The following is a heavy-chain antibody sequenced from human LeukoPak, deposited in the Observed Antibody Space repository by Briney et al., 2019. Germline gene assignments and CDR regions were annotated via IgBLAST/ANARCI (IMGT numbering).Heavy chain of an antibody. CDR1: GGSISSYY. CDR3: ARSYCTNGVCYYYFDY. Sequence: PSETLSLTCTVSGGSISSYYWSWIRQPAGKGLEWIGRIYTSGSTNYNPSLKSRVTMSVDTSKNQFSLKLSSVTAADTAVYYCARSYCTNGVCYYYFDYWGQGTLVTVSS. CDR2: IYTSGST. J-gene: IGHJ4*02. V-gene: IGHV4-4*07. D-gene: IGHD2-8*01.